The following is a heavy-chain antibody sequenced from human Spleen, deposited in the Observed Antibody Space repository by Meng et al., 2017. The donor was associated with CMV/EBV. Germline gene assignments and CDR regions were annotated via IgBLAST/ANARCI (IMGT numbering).Heavy chain of an antibody. CDR1: GGSISSSSYY. J-gene: IGHJ4*02. V-gene: IGHV4-39*01. Sequence: SETLSLTCTVSGGSISSSSYYWGWIRQPPGEGLEWIGSIYYSGSTYYNPSLKSRVTISVDTSKNQFSLKLSSVTAADTAVYYCARHVRSYFDYWGQGTLVTVSS. CDR3: ARHVRSYFDY. CDR2: IYYSGST.